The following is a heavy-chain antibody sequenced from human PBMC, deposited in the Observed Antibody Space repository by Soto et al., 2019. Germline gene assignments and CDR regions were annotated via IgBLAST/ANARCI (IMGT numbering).Heavy chain of an antibody. Sequence: QVQLQEAGPGLVKPSGTLYLTCAVSGGSISSTNWWSWVRQPPGKGLEWIGESYHSGSTNNNPSLMSRVTIPVDKSKHQFSLKLSSVTAAYPAVDYRGWGGRDYARWFDPWGQGSLVTVSS. J-gene: IGHJ5*02. CDR3: GWGGRDYARWFDP. V-gene: IGHV4-4*02. CDR2: SYHSGST. D-gene: IGHD4-17*01. CDR1: GGSISSTNW.